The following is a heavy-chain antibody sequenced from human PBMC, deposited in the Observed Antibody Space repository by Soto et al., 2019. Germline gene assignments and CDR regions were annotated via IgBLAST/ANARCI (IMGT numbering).Heavy chain of an antibody. CDR1: GFSFSSYC. D-gene: IGHD2-15*01. V-gene: IGHV3-23*03. J-gene: IGHJ4*02. CDR2: VNIGGST. CDR3: AKRRGAGGHFDY. Sequence: GGSLRLSCSAAGFSFSSYCQAWVREGAGRVVGVVAVVNIGGSTHYADSVKGRFTISRDNSKNTLYLQMNSLTAEDTAVYFCAKRRGAGGHFDYWGQGALVTVSS.